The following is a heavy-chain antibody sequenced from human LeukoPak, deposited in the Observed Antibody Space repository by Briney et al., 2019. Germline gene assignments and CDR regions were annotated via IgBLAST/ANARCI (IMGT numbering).Heavy chain of an antibody. CDR1: LGTFSSYA. CDR3: ARDRGYCGSTSCYTGWGNYYYYMDV. J-gene: IGHJ6*03. V-gene: IGHV1-69*13. D-gene: IGHD2-2*02. Sequence: ASVTVSCMASLGTFSSYAIIWVRQAPGHGLEWMGGIIPIFGTGNYAQKFQGRVTITADESTSTAYMELSSLRSEDTAVYYCARDRGYCGSTSCYTGWGNYYYYMDVWGKGTTVTVSS. CDR2: IIPIFGTG.